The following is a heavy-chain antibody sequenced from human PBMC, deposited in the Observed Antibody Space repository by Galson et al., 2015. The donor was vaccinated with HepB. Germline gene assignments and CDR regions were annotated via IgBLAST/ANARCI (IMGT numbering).Heavy chain of an antibody. Sequence: SLRLSCAASGFTFSPYCMHWVRQAPGKGLEWVSFIRYDGSEKYYVDSVKGRFTISRDNSKNTLFLQMNSLRTEDTAVYFCAKGGSTYNYGGIYFDYWGQGALVTVSS. D-gene: IGHD3-16*01. CDR3: AKGGSTYNYGGIYFDY. CDR2: IRYDGSEK. V-gene: IGHV3-30*02. CDR1: GFTFSPYC. J-gene: IGHJ4*02.